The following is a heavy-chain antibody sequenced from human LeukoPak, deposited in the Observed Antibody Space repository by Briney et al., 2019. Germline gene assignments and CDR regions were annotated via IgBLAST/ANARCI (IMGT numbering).Heavy chain of an antibody. D-gene: IGHD3-10*01. V-gene: IGHV4-34*01. J-gene: IGHJ4*02. CDR1: GGSFSGYY. CDR3: AARLWFGDYYFDY. CDR2: INHSGST. Sequence: SETLSLTCAVYGGSFSGYYWSWIRQPPGKGLEWIGEINHSGSTNYNPSLKSRVTISVDTSKNQFSLKLSSVTAADTAVYYCAARLWFGDYYFDYWGQGTLVTVSS.